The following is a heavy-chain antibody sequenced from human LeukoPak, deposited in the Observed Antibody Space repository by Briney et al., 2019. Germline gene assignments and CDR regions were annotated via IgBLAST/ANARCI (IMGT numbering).Heavy chain of an antibody. V-gene: IGHV4-4*07. CDR1: GGSISSYY. CDR3: ARENSGSYREFDY. Sequence: SETLSLTCTVSGGSISSYYCGWIRQPAGKGLEWIGRIYTSGSTNYNASLKSRISMSVDTSKNQFSLKLSSVTAADTAVFYCARENSGSYREFDYWGQGTLVTVSS. J-gene: IGHJ4*02. D-gene: IGHD1-26*01. CDR2: IYTSGST.